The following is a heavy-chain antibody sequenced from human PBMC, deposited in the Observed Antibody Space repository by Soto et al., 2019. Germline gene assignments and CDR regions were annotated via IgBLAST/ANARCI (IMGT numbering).Heavy chain of an antibody. CDR1: SGSIIGRGYS. CDR2: MYYNGNI. J-gene: IGHJ5*02. CDR3: ASGGNWFDP. V-gene: IGHV4-61*08. D-gene: IGHD3-16*01. Sequence: SVTLSLTCLVASGSIIGRGYSLIWVRQSPEKGLEWIGYMYYNGNINYNPSLKSRVTISIDTSKNQFSLTLKSVTAADTAVYYCASGGNWFDPWGQGVLVIVSS.